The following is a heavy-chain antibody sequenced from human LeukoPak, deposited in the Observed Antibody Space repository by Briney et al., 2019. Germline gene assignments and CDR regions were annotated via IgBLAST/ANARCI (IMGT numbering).Heavy chain of an antibody. Sequence: SETLSLTCTVSGGSISSYYWSWIRQPPGKGLEWIGYIYYSGSTNYNPSLKSRVTISVDTSKNQFSLKLSSVTAADTAVYYCARDRVVGATDYYYYMDVRGKGTTVTVSS. CDR1: GGSISSYY. CDR2: IYYSGST. D-gene: IGHD1-26*01. J-gene: IGHJ6*03. V-gene: IGHV4-59*01. CDR3: ARDRVVGATDYYYYMDV.